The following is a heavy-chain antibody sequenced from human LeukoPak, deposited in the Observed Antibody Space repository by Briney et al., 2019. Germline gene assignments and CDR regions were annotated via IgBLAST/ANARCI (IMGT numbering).Heavy chain of an antibody. CDR3: ARDPGGGCSSTSCYPGANWFDP. V-gene: IGHV3-48*04. J-gene: IGHJ5*02. CDR2: ISSSGSTI. D-gene: IGHD2-2*01. Sequence: GGSLRLSCAASGFTFSSYAMSWVRQAPGKGLEWVSYISSSGSTIYYADSVKGRFTISRDNAKNSLYLQMNSLRAEDTAVYYCARDPGGGCSSTSCYPGANWFDPWGQGTLVTVSS. CDR1: GFTFSSYA.